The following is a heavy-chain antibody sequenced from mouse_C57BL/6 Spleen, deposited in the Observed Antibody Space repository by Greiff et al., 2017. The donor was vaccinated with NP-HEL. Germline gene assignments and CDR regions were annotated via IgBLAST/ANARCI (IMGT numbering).Heavy chain of an antibody. D-gene: IGHD1-1*01. CDR2: IDPSDSYT. J-gene: IGHJ1*03. CDR1: GYTFTSYW. V-gene: IGHV1-69*01. CDR3: ARWGYYGSSYGYFDV. Sequence: QVQLQQPGAELVMPGASVKLSCKASGYTFTSYWMHWVKQRPGQGLEWIGEIDPSDSYTNYNQKFKGKSTLTVDKSSSTAYMQLSSLTSEDSAVYYCARWGYYGSSYGYFDVWGTGPTVTVSS.